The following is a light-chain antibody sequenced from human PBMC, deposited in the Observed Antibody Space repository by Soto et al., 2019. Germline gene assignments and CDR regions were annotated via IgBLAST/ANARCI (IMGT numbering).Light chain of an antibody. J-gene: IGLJ2*01. Sequence: QSALTQPASVSGSPGQSITISCTGTSSDVGGYNYDSWYQQHPGKAPKLMIYDVSNRPSGVSNRFSGSKSGNTASLTISGLQAEDQADYYCSSYTSSSTLVFGRGTQLTVL. CDR3: SSYTSSSTLV. CDR1: SSDVGGYNY. CDR2: DVS. V-gene: IGLV2-14*01.